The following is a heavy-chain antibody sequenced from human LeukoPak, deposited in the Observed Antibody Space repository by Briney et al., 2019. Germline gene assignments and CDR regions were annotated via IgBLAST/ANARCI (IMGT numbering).Heavy chain of an antibody. V-gene: IGHV3-74*01. CDR2: INTDESRT. CDR3: ARVAVPAAIPDAFDI. Sequence: PGGSLRLSCAASGFTFSTYWMHRVRQAPGKGLVWVSRINTDESRTNYADSVKGRFTISRDNAKNSLYLQMNSLRAEDTGVYYCARVAVPAAIPDAFDIWGQGTMVTVSS. D-gene: IGHD2-2*01. J-gene: IGHJ3*02. CDR1: GFTFSTYW.